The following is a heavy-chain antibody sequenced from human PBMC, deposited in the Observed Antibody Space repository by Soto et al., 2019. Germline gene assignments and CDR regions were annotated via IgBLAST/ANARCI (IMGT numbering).Heavy chain of an antibody. CDR3: ASYYDFWSGYYTRAFDI. CDR2: IYHSGST. Sequence: QVQLQESGPGLVKPSGTLSLTCAVSSGSISSSNWWSWVRQPPGKGLEWIGEIYHSGSTNYNPSLKSRVTISVDKSKNQFSLKLSSVTAADTAVYYCASYYDFWSGYYTRAFDIWGQGTMVTVSS. V-gene: IGHV4-4*02. D-gene: IGHD3-3*01. CDR1: SGSISSSNW. J-gene: IGHJ3*02.